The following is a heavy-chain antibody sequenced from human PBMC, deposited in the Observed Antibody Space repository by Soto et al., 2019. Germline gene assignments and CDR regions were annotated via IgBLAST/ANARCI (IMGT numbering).Heavy chain of an antibody. CDR3: ARGGGYGQIDLDY. Sequence: ASVKVSFKASGGTFSSYTISWVRQAPGQGLEWMGRIIPILGIANYAQKFQGRVTITADKSTSTAYMELSSLRSEDTAVYYCARGGGYGQIDLDYWGQGTLVTVSS. D-gene: IGHD5-12*01. CDR2: IIPILGIA. V-gene: IGHV1-69*02. J-gene: IGHJ4*02. CDR1: GGTFSSYT.